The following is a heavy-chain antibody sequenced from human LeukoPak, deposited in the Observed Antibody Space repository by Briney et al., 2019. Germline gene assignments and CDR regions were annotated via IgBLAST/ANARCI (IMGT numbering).Heavy chain of an antibody. D-gene: IGHD6-13*01. J-gene: IGHJ5*02. Sequence: SVKVSCKASGGTFSSYAISWVRQAPGQGLEWMGGIIPIFGTANYAQKFQGRVTITADKSTSTAYVELSSLRSEDTAVYYCARGYSSSWMAWFDPWGQGTLVTVSS. CDR2: IIPIFGTA. CDR3: ARGYSSSWMAWFDP. V-gene: IGHV1-69*06. CDR1: GGTFSSYA.